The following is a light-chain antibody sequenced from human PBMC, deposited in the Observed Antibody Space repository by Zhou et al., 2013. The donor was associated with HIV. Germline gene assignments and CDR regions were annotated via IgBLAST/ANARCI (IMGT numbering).Light chain of an antibody. V-gene: IGKV3-15*01. CDR3: QQYNKWPSGT. CDR1: QSVSSN. J-gene: IGKJ1*01. Sequence: EIVMTQSPATLSVSPGERATLSCRASQSVSSNLAWYQQKPGQAPSLLIYGASTRATGIPARFSASGSGIEFTLTISSVQSEDFAVYYCQQYNKWPSGTFGQGTKVDMK. CDR2: GAS.